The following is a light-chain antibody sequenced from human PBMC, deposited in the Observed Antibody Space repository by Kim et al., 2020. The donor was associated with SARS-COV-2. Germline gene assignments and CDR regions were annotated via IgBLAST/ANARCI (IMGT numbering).Light chain of an antibody. Sequence: SYELTQPPSVSVSPGQTASITCSGDKLGDKYACWYQQKPGQSPVLVIYQDSKRPSGTPDRFSGSNSGNTATLTISGTQAMDEADSYCQAWASSTAVCGGG. J-gene: IGLJ3*02. CDR1: KLGDKY. CDR3: QAWASSTAV. CDR2: QDS. V-gene: IGLV3-1*01.